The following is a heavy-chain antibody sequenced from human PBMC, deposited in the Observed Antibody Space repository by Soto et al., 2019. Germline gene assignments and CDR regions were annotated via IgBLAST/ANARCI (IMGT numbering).Heavy chain of an antibody. Sequence: QITLKESGPTLVKPTQTLTLTCTFSGFSLSTSGVGVGWIRQPPGKALEWLALIYWDDDKRYSPSLKSRLTITKDTYKNQVVLTMTHMDPVDTATYYCARDSSGWYGFDYWGQGTLVTVSS. V-gene: IGHV2-5*02. D-gene: IGHD6-19*01. CDR1: GFSLSTSGVG. J-gene: IGHJ4*02. CDR2: IYWDDDK. CDR3: ARDSSGWYGFDY.